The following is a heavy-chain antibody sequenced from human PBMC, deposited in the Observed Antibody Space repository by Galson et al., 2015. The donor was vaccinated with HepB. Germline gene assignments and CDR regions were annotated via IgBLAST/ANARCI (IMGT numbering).Heavy chain of an antibody. CDR3: ARTRGYSYGYTIDY. V-gene: IGHV2-70*11. D-gene: IGHD5-18*01. CDR1: GFSLSTSGMC. Sequence: PALVKPTQTLTLTCPFSGFSLSTSGMCVSWIRQPPGKALEWLARIDWDDDKYYSTSLKTRLTISKDTSKSQVVLTMTNMDPVDTATYFCARTRGYSYGYTIDYWGQGTLVTVSS. J-gene: IGHJ4*02. CDR2: IDWDDDK.